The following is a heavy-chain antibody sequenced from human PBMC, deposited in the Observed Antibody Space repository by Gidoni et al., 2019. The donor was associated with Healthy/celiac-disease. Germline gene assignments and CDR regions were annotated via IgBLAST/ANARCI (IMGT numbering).Heavy chain of an antibody. D-gene: IGHD3-22*01. Sequence: EVQLVESGGGLVQPGGSLRLSYAASGFTFSSYDMHWVRQATGKGLEWVSAIGTAGDTYYPGAVKGRFTISRENVKNSLYLQMNSLRAEDTAVYYCARARGYYDSSVQWYFDLWGRGTLVTVSS. CDR3: ARARGYYDSSVQWYFDL. V-gene: IGHV3-13*01. CDR2: IGTAGDT. J-gene: IGHJ2*01. CDR1: GFTFSSYD.